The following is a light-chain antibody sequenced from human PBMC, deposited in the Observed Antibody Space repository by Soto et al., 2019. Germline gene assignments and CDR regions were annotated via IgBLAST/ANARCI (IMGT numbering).Light chain of an antibody. CDR1: QSMSKN. CDR2: GAS. Sequence: EIVMTQSPDTLSVSPGEGAVLSCGASQSMSKNLAWYQQKPGQAPRLLVYGASTRATGIPDRFSGSGSGTDFNLAITSLQSEDVAVYYCQQYDHCPRTFGQGTKVDIK. J-gene: IGKJ1*01. CDR3: QQYDHCPRT. V-gene: IGKV3-15*01.